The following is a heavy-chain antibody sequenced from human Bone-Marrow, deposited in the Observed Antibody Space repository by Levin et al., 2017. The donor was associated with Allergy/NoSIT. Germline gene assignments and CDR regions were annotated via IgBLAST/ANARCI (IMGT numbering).Heavy chain of an antibody. D-gene: IGHD3-9*01. V-gene: IGHV1-58*01. CDR1: RFAFTTSV. CDR2: IVVGTGDT. CDR3: AADEADHFDTTGYYYLDF. Sequence: KSGESLKISCKASRFAFTTSVVQWVRQARGQPLQWMGWIVVGTGDTNYEQEFQDRVTIARDMSTATVYMELSSLTSEDTAVYYCAADEADHFDTTGYYYLDFWGQGTLVTVSS. J-gene: IGHJ4*02.